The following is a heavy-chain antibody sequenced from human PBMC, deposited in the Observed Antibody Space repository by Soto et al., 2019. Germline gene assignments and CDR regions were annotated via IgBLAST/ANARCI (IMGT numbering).Heavy chain of an antibody. CDR3: AKDLDRFGEYRRSSGY. CDR2: ISGGGGST. CDR1: GFSFSTYA. J-gene: IGHJ4*02. Sequence: EVQLLESGGGLEQPGGSLRLSCAASGFSFSTYAMSWVRQAPGKGLEWVSSISGGGGSTYYADSVKGLFTASSDNPKNTGFLQLNSRIVEGTAISDCAKDLDRFGEYRRSSGYWGQGTLISVSS. V-gene: IGHV3-23*01. D-gene: IGHD1-1*01.